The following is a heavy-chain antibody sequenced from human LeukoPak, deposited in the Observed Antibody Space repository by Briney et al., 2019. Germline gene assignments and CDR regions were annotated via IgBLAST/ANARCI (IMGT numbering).Heavy chain of an antibody. J-gene: IGHJ4*02. CDR1: GTSISSYY. CDR2: IYSSGST. V-gene: IGHV4-59*01. CDR3: ARDRTAVTGFDY. D-gene: IGHD4-17*01. Sequence: SETLSLTCSVSGTSISSYYWSWIRQPPGKGLEWIGYIYSSGSTNHNPSLKSRVTISVDTSKNQFSLKLSSVTAADTAVYYCARDRTAVTGFDYWGQGTLVTVSS.